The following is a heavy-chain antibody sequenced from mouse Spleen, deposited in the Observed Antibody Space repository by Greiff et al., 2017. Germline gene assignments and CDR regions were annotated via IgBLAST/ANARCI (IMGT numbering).Heavy chain of an antibody. V-gene: IGHV1-76*01. Sequence: QVQLQQSGAELVRPGASVKLSCKASGYTFTDYYINWVKQRPGQGLEWIARIYPGSGNTYYNEKFKGKATLTAEKSSSTAYMQLSSLTSEDSAVYFCARSEYYYGSSFDVWGAGTTVTVSS. CDR3: ARSEYYYGSSFDV. D-gene: IGHD1-1*01. J-gene: IGHJ1*01. CDR1: GYTFTDYY. CDR2: IYPGSGNT.